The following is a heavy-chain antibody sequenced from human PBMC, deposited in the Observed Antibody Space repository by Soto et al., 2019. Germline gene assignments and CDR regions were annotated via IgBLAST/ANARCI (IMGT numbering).Heavy chain of an antibody. CDR1: GGSISSGGYY. V-gene: IGHV4-31*03. D-gene: IGHD3-9*01. Sequence: QVQLQESGPGLVKPSQTLSLTCTVSGGSISSGGYYWSWIRQHPGKGLEWIGYIYYIGSTYYNPSLTSRFTISVDTYKNKFSLKLSSVTAADTAVYYCARGENYDDILTGYSPGGMDVWGQGTTVTVSS. J-gene: IGHJ6*02. CDR2: IYYIGST. CDR3: ARGENYDDILTGYSPGGMDV.